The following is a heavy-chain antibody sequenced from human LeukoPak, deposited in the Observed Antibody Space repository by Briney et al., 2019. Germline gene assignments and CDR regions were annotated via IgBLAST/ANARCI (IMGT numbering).Heavy chain of an antibody. Sequence: SETLSLTSTVSGGSITGYYWTWIRQPAGKGLEWIGRIYSGGSTNYNPPLKSRVTMSVDTSKNQFSLKLSSVTAADTAVYYCATGRDADSARGYYDMDVWGQGTTVTVSS. J-gene: IGHJ6*02. D-gene: IGHD5-24*01. CDR2: IYSGGST. V-gene: IGHV4-4*07. CDR1: GGSITGYY. CDR3: ATGRDADSARGYYDMDV.